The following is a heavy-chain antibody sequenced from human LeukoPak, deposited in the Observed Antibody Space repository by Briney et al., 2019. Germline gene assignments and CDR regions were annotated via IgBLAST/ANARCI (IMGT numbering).Heavy chain of an antibody. J-gene: IGHJ6*04. CDR1: GGSISSYY. CDR2: IYYSGST. V-gene: IGHV4-59*01. Sequence: SETLSLTCTVSGGSISSYYWSWIRQPPGKGLEWIGYIYYSGSTNYNPSLKSRVTISVDTSKNQFSLKLSSVTAADTAVYYCARLWAYNWKTKGAMDVWGKGTTVTISS. CDR3: ARLWAYNWKTKGAMDV. D-gene: IGHD1-20*01.